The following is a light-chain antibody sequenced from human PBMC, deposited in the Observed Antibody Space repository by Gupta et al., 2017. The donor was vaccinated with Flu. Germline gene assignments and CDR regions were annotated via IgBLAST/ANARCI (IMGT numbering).Light chain of an antibody. CDR1: SLRSYY. CDR3: SSRDSNNNAVI. Sequence: SSELTQDPAVSVALGQTVRITCQGDSLRSYYASWFQQKPGQAPVCVSYHQNTRPARIPDRFSCSSTGNTASLPITGTQAEEEADYYCSSRDSNNNAVIFGGGTRLTVL. V-gene: IGLV3-19*01. J-gene: IGLJ2*01. CDR2: HQN.